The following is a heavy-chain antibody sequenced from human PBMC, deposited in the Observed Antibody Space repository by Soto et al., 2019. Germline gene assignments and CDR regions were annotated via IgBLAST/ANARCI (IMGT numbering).Heavy chain of an antibody. V-gene: IGHV3-48*04. CDR3: ARPDSGSYYYYGMDV. Sequence: GGSQRLSCAASGFTFSSYSMNWVRQAPGKGLEWVSYISSSSSTIYYADSVKGRFTISRDNAKNSLYLQMNSLRAEDTAVYYCARPDSGSYYYYGMDVWGQGTTVTVSS. CDR2: ISSSSSTI. D-gene: IGHD1-26*01. CDR1: GFTFSSYS. J-gene: IGHJ6*02.